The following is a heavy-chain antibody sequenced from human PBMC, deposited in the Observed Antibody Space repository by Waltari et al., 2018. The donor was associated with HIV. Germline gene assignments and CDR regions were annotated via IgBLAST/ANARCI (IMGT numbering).Heavy chain of an antibody. D-gene: IGHD3-22*01. J-gene: IGHJ4*02. V-gene: IGHV4-39*01. CDR3: ARRPHYDSSGYYEYVSYYFDN. CDR2: IYYSGST. CDR1: GGSISSSSYY. Sequence: QLQLQESGPGLVKPSETLSLTCTVSGGSISSSSYYWGWIRQPPGKGLEWIGSIYYSGSTYYNPSLKSRVTISVDTSKNQFSLKLSSVTAADTAVYYCARRPHYDSSGYYEYVSYYFDNWGQGTLVTVSS.